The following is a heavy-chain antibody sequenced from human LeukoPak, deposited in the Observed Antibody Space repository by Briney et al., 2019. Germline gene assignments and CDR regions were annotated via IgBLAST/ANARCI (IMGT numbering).Heavy chain of an antibody. CDR3: ARRRVVAAAGLNWFDP. D-gene: IGHD6-13*01. V-gene: IGHV4-34*01. Sequence: SETLSLTCAVYGGSFSGYYWSWIRQPPGKGLEWIGEINHSGSTNYNPSLKSRVTISVDTSKNQFSLKLSSVTAADTAVYYCARRRVVAAAGLNWFDPWGQGTLVTVSS. J-gene: IGHJ5*02. CDR1: GGSFSGYY. CDR2: INHSGST.